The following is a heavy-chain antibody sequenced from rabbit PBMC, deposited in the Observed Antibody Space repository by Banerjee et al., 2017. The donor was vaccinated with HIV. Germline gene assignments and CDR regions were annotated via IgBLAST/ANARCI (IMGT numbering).Heavy chain of an antibody. V-gene: IGHV1S45*01. D-gene: IGHD7-1*01. Sequence: QEQLEESGGDLVKPEGSLTLTCTASGFSFISSYWICWVRQAPGKGLEWIACIYTGSSGSTYYANWAKGRFTISKTSSTTVTLQMTSLTAADTATYFCARDRDGTGESSFDFWGPGTLVTVS. CDR2: IYTGSSGST. CDR1: GFSFISSYW. J-gene: IGHJ4*01. CDR3: ARDRDGTGESSFDF.